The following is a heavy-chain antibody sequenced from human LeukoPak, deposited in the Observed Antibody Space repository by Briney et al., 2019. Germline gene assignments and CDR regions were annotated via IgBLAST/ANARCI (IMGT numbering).Heavy chain of an antibody. Sequence: PGGSLRLSCAASGFTFGSYSMNWVRQAPGKGLGWVSSISSSSSYIYYADSVKGRFTISRDNSKNTLYLQMNSLRAEDTAVFYCAKDRDDYVWGSYLGAFDIWGQGTMVTVSS. CDR1: GFTFGSYS. D-gene: IGHD3-16*01. V-gene: IGHV3-21*04. CDR2: ISSSSSYI. J-gene: IGHJ3*02. CDR3: AKDRDDYVWGSYLGAFDI.